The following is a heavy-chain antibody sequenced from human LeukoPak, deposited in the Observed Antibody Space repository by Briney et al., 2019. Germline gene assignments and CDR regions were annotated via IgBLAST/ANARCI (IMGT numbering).Heavy chain of an antibody. D-gene: IGHD3-3*01. Sequence: GGSLRLSCAASGFTFSSYAMSWVRQAPGKGLEWVSSISSSSSYIYYADSVKGRFTISRDNAKNSLYLQMNSLRAEDTAVYYCASGVVTDAFDIWGQGTMVTVSS. V-gene: IGHV3-21*01. J-gene: IGHJ3*02. CDR2: ISSSSSYI. CDR1: GFTFSSYA. CDR3: ASGVVTDAFDI.